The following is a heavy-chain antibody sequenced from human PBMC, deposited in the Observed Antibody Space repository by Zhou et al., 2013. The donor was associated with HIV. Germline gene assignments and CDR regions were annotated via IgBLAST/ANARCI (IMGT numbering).Heavy chain of an antibody. Sequence: QVHLVQSGAEVKKPGSSVKVSCKASGGTFSTYAISWVRQAPGQGLEWMGGIIPIFDTSHYAQKFQGRVTITTDESTSTAYMELSSLRSEDTAVYYCARDEDTSCFHCPPXPSFDYWGQGTLVTVSS. CDR1: GGTFSTYA. D-gene: IGHD2-2*01. CDR3: ARDEDTSCFHCPPXPSFDY. J-gene: IGHJ4*01. CDR2: IIPIFDTS. V-gene: IGHV1-69*05.